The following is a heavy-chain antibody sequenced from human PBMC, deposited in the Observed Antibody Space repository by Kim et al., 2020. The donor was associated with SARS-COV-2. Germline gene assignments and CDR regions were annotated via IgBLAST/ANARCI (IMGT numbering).Heavy chain of an antibody. J-gene: IGHJ4*01. V-gene: IGHV3-33*01. CDR3: ARDDSDWNGFDY. CDR1: GFTFSSYG. CDR2: IWYDGSNK. Sequence: GGSLRLSCAASGFTFSSYGMHWVRQAPGKGLEWVGVIWYDGSNKYYADSAKGRFIITRDNSKNTLYLKMNSLRAEDTAVYYCARDDSDWNGFDYWGQGTLVTVSP. D-gene: IGHD1-1*01.